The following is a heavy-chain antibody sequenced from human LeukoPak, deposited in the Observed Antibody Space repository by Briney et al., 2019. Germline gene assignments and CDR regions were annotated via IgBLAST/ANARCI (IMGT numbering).Heavy chain of an antibody. D-gene: IGHD3-16*02. J-gene: IGHJ4*02. Sequence: PGGSLRLSCAASGFTFSSYEMNWVRQAPGKGLEWVSYISSSGSTIYYADSVKGRFTISRDNAKNSLYLQMNSLRAEDTALYYCARRVSRGYRYYFDYWGQGTLVTVSS. V-gene: IGHV3-48*03. CDR2: ISSSGSTI. CDR3: ARRVSRGYRYYFDY. CDR1: GFTFSSYE.